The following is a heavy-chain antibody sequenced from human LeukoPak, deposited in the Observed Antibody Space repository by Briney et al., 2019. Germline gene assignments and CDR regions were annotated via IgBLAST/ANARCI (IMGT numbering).Heavy chain of an antibody. D-gene: IGHD2-21*01. CDR1: GFTFSGSA. CDR2: IRTKTNNYAT. Sequence: GGSLRLSCAASGFTFSGSAMHWVRQASGRGLEWVGRIRTKTNNYATAYAASVNGRFTVSRDDSKNTAYLQMNSLSTEDTAIYYCMSMSVQNCFGDCYGRSWGQGTLVTVSS. V-gene: IGHV3-73*01. J-gene: IGHJ4*02. CDR3: MSMSVQNCFGDCYGRS.